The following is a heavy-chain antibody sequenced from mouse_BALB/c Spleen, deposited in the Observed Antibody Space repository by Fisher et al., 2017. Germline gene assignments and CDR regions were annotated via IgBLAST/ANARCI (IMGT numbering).Heavy chain of an antibody. CDR3: TRYYGYDYAMDY. V-gene: IGHV1-9*01. D-gene: IGHD1-2*01. Sequence: KFKGKATFTADTSSNTAYMQLSSPTSEDSAVYYCTRYYGYDYAMDYWGQGTSVTVSS. J-gene: IGHJ4*01.